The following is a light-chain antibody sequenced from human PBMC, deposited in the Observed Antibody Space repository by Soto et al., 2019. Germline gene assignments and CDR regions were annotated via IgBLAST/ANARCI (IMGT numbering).Light chain of an antibody. J-gene: IGLJ3*02. CDR2: EVS. CDR1: SSDVGAYNY. CDR3: SSYTSSSTRL. Sequence: QSALTQPASVSGSPGQSITISCTGTSSDVGAYNYVSWYQQHPGKAPKLMIYEVSNRPSGVSNRFSGSKSANTASLTISGLQPGDEADYYCSSYTSSSTRLFGGGTKLTVL. V-gene: IGLV2-14*03.